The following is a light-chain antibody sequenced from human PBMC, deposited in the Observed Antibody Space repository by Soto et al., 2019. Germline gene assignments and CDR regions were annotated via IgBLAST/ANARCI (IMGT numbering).Light chain of an antibody. J-gene: IGLJ3*02. V-gene: IGLV1-40*01. CDR2: DNN. Sequence: QSVLTQPPSVSGAPGQRVTISCTGSSSSLGAGHAVHWYQQLPGKAPKLLIFDNNHRPSGVPERFAGSKSGASASLAITGLQPEDEGDLYCQSSDNGRNGRVFVGGTKLTV. CDR1: SSSLGAGHA. CDR3: QSSDNGRNGRV.